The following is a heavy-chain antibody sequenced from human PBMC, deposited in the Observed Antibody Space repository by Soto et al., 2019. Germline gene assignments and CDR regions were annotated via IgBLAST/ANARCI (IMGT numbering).Heavy chain of an antibody. D-gene: IGHD3-22*01. Sequence: ASVKVSCKASGYTFTGYYMHWVRQAPGQGLEWMGWINPNSGGTNYAQKFQGWVTMTRDTSISTAYMELSRLRSDDTAVYYCARGPYYYDSSFDAFDIWGQGTMVTVSS. CDR1: GYTFTGYY. CDR2: INPNSGGT. V-gene: IGHV1-2*04. CDR3: ARGPYYYDSSFDAFDI. J-gene: IGHJ3*02.